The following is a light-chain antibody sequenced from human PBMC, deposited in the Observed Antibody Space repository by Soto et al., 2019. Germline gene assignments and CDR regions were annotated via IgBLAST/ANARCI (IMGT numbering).Light chain of an antibody. Sequence: QSALTQPRSVSGSPGQSVTISCSGTSSDVGAYNYVAWYQQLPGKAPKVMIYDVNKRPSGVPDRFSGSKSGNTASLTISGLQAEDEADYYCCSYAGSSTLYVFGTGTKVTVL. V-gene: IGLV2-11*01. CDR3: CSYAGSSTLYV. CDR1: SSDVGAYNY. J-gene: IGLJ1*01. CDR2: DVN.